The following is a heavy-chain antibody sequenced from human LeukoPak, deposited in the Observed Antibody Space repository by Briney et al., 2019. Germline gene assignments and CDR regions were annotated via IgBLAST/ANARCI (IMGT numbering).Heavy chain of an antibody. CDR3: ARTGSTSSYTWFDP. V-gene: IGHV1-2*02. J-gene: IGHJ5*02. Sequence: VASVKVSCKASGYTFTGYYMHWVRQAPGQGLEWMGWINPNSGGTNYAQKFQGRVTMTRDTSISTAYMELSRLRSDDTAVYYCARTGSTSSYTWFDPWGQGTLVTVSS. CDR2: INPNSGGT. CDR1: GYTFTGYY. D-gene: IGHD2-2*02.